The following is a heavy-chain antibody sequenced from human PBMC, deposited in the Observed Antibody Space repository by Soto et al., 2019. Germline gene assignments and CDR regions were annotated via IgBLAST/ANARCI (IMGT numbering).Heavy chain of an antibody. V-gene: IGHV6-1*01. Sequence: SQSLSLTFAISGDSLSSNNAVWNWIRQSPSRDLERLGRTYYRSKWHNDYAVSVKSRMTSNPDTSKNQSSLQLNCVTPDDTAVYYCARDRYHWDYAFCSCHGYWGHVTPFPVPS. CDR1: GDSLSSNNAV. J-gene: IGHJ4*03. CDR3: ARDRYHWDYAFCSCHGY. D-gene: IGHD1-7*01. CDR2: TYYRSKWHN.